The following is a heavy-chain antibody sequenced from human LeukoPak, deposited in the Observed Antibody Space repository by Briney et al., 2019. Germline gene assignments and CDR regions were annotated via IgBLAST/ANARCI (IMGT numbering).Heavy chain of an antibody. Sequence: PGGSLRLTCAASGFTFSSYAMHWVRQAPGKGLEWVAVISYDGSNKYYADSVKGRFTISRDNSKNTLYLQMNSLRAEDTAVYYCARGYGDYLPFDYWGQGTLVTVSS. V-gene: IGHV3-30*04. CDR2: ISYDGSNK. CDR3: ARGYGDYLPFDY. D-gene: IGHD4-17*01. J-gene: IGHJ4*02. CDR1: GFTFSSYA.